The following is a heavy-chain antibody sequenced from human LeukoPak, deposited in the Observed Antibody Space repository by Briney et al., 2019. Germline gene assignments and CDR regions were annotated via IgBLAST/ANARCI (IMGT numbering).Heavy chain of an antibody. V-gene: IGHV4-34*01. D-gene: IGHD6-19*01. Sequence: SETLSLTCAVYGGSFSGYYWSWIRQPPGKGLEWIGEINHSGSTNYNPSLKSRVTISVDTSKNQFSLKLSSVTAADTAVYYCASRCIAVAGKGPGRRFDYWGQGTLVTVSS. CDR1: GGSFSGYY. CDR3: ASRCIAVAGKGPGRRFDY. J-gene: IGHJ4*02. CDR2: INHSGST.